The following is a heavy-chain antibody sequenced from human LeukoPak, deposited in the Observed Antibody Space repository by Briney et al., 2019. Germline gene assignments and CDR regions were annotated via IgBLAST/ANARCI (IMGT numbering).Heavy chain of an antibody. CDR1: GFSFSNYG. J-gene: IGHJ4*02. V-gene: IGHV3-48*01. CDR2: IDSSSFT. CDR3: ARDPNGNPDFDY. D-gene: IGHD2-8*01. Sequence: TGGSLRLSCTVSGFSFSNYGMDWVRQVPGKGLEWLSFIDSSSFTSYADSVKGRFTISRDNAENSLYLQMNSLTVEDTAVYYCARDPNGNPDFDYWGQGTLVTVSS.